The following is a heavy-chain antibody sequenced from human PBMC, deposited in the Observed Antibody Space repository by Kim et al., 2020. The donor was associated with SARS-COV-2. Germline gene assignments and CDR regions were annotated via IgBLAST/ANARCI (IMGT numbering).Heavy chain of an antibody. J-gene: IGHJ5*02. Sequence: GGSLRLSCAASGFTFSNAWMSWVRQAPGKGLEWVGRIKSKTDGGTTDYAAPVKGRFTILRDDSKNTLYLQMSSLKTEDTAVYYCTTGVIMVRGVIIPHNWFEPWGQGTLVTVSS. V-gene: IGHV3-15*01. CDR3: TTGVIMVRGVIIPHNWFEP. CDR2: IKSKTDGGTT. D-gene: IGHD3-10*01. CDR1: GFTFSNAW.